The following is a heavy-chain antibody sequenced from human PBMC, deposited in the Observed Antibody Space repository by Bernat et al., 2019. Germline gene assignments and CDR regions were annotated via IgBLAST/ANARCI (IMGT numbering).Heavy chain of an antibody. CDR2: IGSGSDT. V-gene: IGHV3-23*01. D-gene: IGHD5/OR15-5a*01. CDR1: GFTFSTYA. CDR3: ARALGVVSPTATRWFDH. Sequence: EVQLLESGGGLVQPGGSLRLSCAASGFTFSTYAMTWVRQAPEKGLEWVSIIGSGSDTYYPDSVRGRFTISRDNSKNTVYLQMNSLRVEDTATYYCARALGVVSPTATRWFDHWGQGILVTVSS. J-gene: IGHJ5*02.